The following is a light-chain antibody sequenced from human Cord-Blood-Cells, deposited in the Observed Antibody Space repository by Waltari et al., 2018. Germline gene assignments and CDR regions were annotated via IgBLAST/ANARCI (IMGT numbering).Light chain of an antibody. CDR1: QSISSS. CDR3: QQSYSTPLT. V-gene: IGKV1-39*01. Sequence: DIQMTQSPSSLSASVGDRVTITCRASQSISSSLNWYQQKPGKAPKLLIYAASSLQSGVPSRFSGSGSGTDFTLTISMLQPEDFATYYCQQSYSTPLTFGGGTKVEIK. J-gene: IGKJ4*01. CDR2: AAS.